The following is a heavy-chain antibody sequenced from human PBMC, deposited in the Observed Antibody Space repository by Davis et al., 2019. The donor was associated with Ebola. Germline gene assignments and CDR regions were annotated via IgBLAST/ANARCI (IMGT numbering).Heavy chain of an antibody. J-gene: IGHJ5*02. CDR3: ARVVDEGWFDP. Sequence: ASVKVSCKVSGYTLTELSMHWVRQAPGQGLEWMGIINPSGGSTSYAQKFQGRVTMTRDTSTSTVYMELSSLRSEDTAVYYCARVVDEGWFDPWGQGTLVTVSS. D-gene: IGHD1-26*01. CDR2: INPSGGST. V-gene: IGHV1-46*01. CDR1: GYTLTELS.